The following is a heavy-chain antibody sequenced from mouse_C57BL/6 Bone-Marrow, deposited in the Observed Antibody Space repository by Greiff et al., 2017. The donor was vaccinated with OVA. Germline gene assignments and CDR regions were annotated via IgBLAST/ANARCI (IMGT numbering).Heavy chain of an antibody. CDR2: IRSKSNNYAT. CDR3: VRHEGSSFDY. Sequence: EVQLVESGGGLVQPKGSLKLSCAASGFSFNTYAMNWVRQAPGKGLEWVARIRSKSNNYATYYADSVKDRFTISRDDSESMLYLQMNNLKTEDTAMYYCVRHEGSSFDYWGQGTTLTVSS. CDR1: GFSFNTYA. V-gene: IGHV10-1*01. J-gene: IGHJ2*01. D-gene: IGHD1-1*01.